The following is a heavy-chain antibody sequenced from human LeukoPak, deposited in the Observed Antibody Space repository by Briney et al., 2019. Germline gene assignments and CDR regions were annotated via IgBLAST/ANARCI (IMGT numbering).Heavy chain of an antibody. CDR3: ARDRLRGGYDY. D-gene: IGHD6-25*01. J-gene: IGHJ4*02. CDR2: INPNSGGT. V-gene: IGHV1-2*02. Sequence: ASVKVSCKASGYTFTCYYMHWVRQAPGQGLEWMGWINPNSGGTNYAQKFQGRVTMTRDTSISTAYMELSSLRSEDTAVYYCARDRLRGGYDYWGQGTLVTVSS. CDR1: GYTFTCYY.